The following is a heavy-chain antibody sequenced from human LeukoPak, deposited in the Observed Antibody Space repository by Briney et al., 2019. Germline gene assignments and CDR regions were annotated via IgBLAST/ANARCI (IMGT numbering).Heavy chain of an antibody. V-gene: IGHV3-66*02. J-gene: IGHJ4*02. CDR3: ARDGRAGYCSGGSCYSDY. D-gene: IGHD2-15*01. CDR2: IYSGGST. Sequence: GGSLRLSCAASGFTVSSNYMSWVRQAPGKGLEWVSVIYSGGSTYYADSVKGRFTISRDNSENTLYLQMNSLRAEDTAVYYCARDGRAGYCSGGSCYSDYWGQGTLVTVSS. CDR1: GFTVSSNY.